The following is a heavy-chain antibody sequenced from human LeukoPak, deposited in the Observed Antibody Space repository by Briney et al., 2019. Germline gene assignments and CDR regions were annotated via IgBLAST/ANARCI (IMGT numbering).Heavy chain of an antibody. V-gene: IGHV3-21*01. CDR1: GFTFRSYS. Sequence: GWSLTLSCPASGFTFRSYSMHWVRPARGRGVEWVSSISSCSSYIHYADSVKGRFTISRDNAKNSLYVQMNSLRAEDTAVYYCARRLRIDAFDIWGQGTMVTVSS. D-gene: IGHD4-17*01. CDR2: ISSCSSYI. J-gene: IGHJ3*02. CDR3: ARRLRIDAFDI.